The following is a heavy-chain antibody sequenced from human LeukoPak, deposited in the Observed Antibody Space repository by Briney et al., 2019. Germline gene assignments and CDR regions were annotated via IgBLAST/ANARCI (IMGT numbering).Heavy chain of an antibody. CDR2: ISAYNGNT. Sequence: ASVKVSCKASGYTFTSYGISWVRQPHGQGLEWMGWISAYNGNTNYSQKLQGRVRMTTDTSTSTTYMELRILRSDATAVYYCATGIWSGYYYYYYMDVWGKGTTVTVSS. CDR1: GYTFTSYG. D-gene: IGHD3-3*01. J-gene: IGHJ6*03. CDR3: ATGIWSGYYYYYYMDV. V-gene: IGHV1-18*01.